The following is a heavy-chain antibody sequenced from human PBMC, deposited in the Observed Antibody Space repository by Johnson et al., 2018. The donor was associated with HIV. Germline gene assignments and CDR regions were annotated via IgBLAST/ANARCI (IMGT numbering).Heavy chain of an antibody. CDR3: VFGEDYYDSGGHHHGPAAFDF. J-gene: IGHJ3*01. CDR1: GFTFSDFY. Sequence: QVQLVESGGGLVKPGGSLRLSCAASGFTFSDFYMSWIRQAPGRGLEWISYISTTGTTIYYAESVKGRFTISRDNAKNSLYLQMTSLRAEDTALYYCVFGEDYYDSGGHHHGPAAFDFWGLGTMVTVSS. V-gene: IGHV3-11*04. D-gene: IGHD3-22*01. CDR2: ISTTGTTI.